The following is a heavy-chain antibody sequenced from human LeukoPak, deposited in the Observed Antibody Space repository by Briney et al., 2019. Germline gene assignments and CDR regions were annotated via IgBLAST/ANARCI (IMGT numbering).Heavy chain of an antibody. Sequence: SETLSLTRAVYGGSFSGYYWSWIRQPPGKGLEWIGEINHSGSTNYNPSLKSRVTISVDTSKNQFSLKLSSVTAADTAVYYCAMGLWFGEPNWFDPWGQGTLVTVSS. CDR2: INHSGST. J-gene: IGHJ5*02. CDR3: AMGLWFGEPNWFDP. D-gene: IGHD3-10*01. CDR1: GGSFSGYY. V-gene: IGHV4-34*09.